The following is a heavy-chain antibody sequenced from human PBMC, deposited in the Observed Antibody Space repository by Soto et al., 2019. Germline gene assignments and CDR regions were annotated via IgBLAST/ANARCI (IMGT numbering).Heavy chain of an antibody. V-gene: IGHV4-59*01. CDR3: ARDQLSSGLYVWFDP. CDR1: GGCISTYY. J-gene: IGHJ5*02. Sequence: SETLSLTCTVSGGCISTYYWSWIRQPPGKGLEWIGYIYYDGSTSYNPSLRSRVTISVDTSKNQFSLILSSVTSADTAVYYCARDQLSSGLYVWFDPWGQGTLVTVS. D-gene: IGHD6-25*01. CDR2: IYYDGST.